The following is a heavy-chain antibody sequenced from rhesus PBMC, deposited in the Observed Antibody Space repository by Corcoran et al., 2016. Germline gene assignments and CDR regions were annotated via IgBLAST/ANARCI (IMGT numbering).Heavy chain of an antibody. CDR3: ARVPGYFDY. J-gene: IGHJ4*01. CDR1: GGSISDDYY. Sequence: QVQLQESGPGLVKPSETLSLTCAVSGGSISDDYYWSWIRQPPGKGLEWIWYIYGSGGGTNYKPSLKDRVTISIDTSKNQFSLKLSSVTAADTAVYYCARVPGYFDYWGQGVLVTVSS. CDR2: IYGSGGGT. V-gene: IGHV4-106*01.